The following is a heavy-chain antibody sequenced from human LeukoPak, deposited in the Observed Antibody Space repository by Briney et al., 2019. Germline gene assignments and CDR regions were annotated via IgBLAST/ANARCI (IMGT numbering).Heavy chain of an antibody. D-gene: IGHD6-13*01. CDR1: GGTFSSYA. CDR3: AQQLVPCDPTNCRGGFDP. J-gene: IGHJ5*02. V-gene: IGHV1-69*04. Sequence: SVKVSCKASGGTFSSYAISWVRQAPGQGLEWMGRIIPIFGIANYAQKFQGRVTITADKSTSTAYMELSSLRSEDTAVYYCAQQLVPCDPTNCRGGFDPWSQGTLVTVSS. CDR2: IIPIFGIA.